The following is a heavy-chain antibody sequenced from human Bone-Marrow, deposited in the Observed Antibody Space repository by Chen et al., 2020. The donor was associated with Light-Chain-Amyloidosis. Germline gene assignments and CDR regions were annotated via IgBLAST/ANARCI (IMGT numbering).Heavy chain of an antibody. CDR2: ISYDGSNK. CDR1: GFTFSSYG. Sequence: QVQLVESGGGVVQPGRSLRLSCAASGFTFSSYGMHWVRQAPGKGLEWVAVISYDGSNKYYADSVKGRFTISRDNSKNTLYLQMNSLRAEDTAVYYCASYNGGAALNIWGQGTMVTVSS. CDR3: ASYNGGAALNI. V-gene: IGHV3-30*03. J-gene: IGHJ3*02. D-gene: IGHD3-16*01.